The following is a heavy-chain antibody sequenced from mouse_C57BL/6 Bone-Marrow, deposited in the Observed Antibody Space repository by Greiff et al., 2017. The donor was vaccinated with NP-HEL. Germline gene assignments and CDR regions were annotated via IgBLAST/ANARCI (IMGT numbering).Heavy chain of an antibody. Sequence: VQLQQSGAELARPGASVKLSCKASGYTFTSYGISWVKQRTGQGLEWIGEIYPRSGNTYYNEKFKGKATLTADKSSSTAYMELRSLTSEDSAVYFCARRSYYGTPFAYWGQGTLVTVSA. CDR3: ARRSYYGTPFAY. CDR2: IYPRSGNT. D-gene: IGHD1-1*01. V-gene: IGHV1-81*01. CDR1: GYTFTSYG. J-gene: IGHJ3*01.